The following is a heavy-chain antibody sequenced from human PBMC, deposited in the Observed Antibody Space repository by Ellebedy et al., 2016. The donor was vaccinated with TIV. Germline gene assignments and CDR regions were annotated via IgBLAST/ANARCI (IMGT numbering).Heavy chain of an antibody. V-gene: IGHV3-23*01. CDR3: AKVDYGDYVGSWIDY. CDR2: ISGSGGST. CDR1: GFTFSTYA. J-gene: IGHJ4*02. Sequence: GESLKISCAASGFTFSTYAMSWVRQAPGKGLEWVSVISGSGGSTYYADSVKGRFTISRDNSKNTLYLQMNSLRAEDTAVYYCAKVDYGDYVGSWIDYWGQGTLVTVSS. D-gene: IGHD4-17*01.